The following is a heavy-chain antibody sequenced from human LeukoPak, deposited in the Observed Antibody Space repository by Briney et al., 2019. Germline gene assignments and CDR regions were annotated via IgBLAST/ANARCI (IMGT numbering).Heavy chain of an antibody. CDR2: ISYDGSNK. CDR1: GFTFSSYA. V-gene: IGHV3-30*01. CDR3: ARGDFWSGSPSYYFDY. J-gene: IGHJ4*02. Sequence: GSLRLSCAASGFTFSSYAMHWVRQAPGKGLEWVAVISYDGSNKYYADSVKGRFTISRDNSKNTLYLQMNSLRAEDTAVYYCARGDFWSGSPSYYFDYWGQGTLVTVSS. D-gene: IGHD3-3*01.